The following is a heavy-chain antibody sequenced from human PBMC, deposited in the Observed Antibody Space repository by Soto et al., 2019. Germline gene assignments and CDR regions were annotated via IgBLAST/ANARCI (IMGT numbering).Heavy chain of an antibody. CDR3: AREGNLGRWIQPLDS. D-gene: IGHD2-2*03. J-gene: IGHJ4*02. CDR2: LHYNGNI. V-gene: IGHV4-59*01. CDR1: GDSFSSNS. Sequence: SETLSLTCTVSGDSFSSNSWSWILQPPGKGLEWIENLHYNGNIKYRPSLKSRVTMSVDTSKNHFYLKLISVTTADTAVYFCAREGNLGRWIQPLDSWGQGTLVTVSS.